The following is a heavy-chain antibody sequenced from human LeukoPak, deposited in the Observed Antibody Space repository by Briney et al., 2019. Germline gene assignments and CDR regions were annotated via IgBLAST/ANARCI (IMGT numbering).Heavy chain of an antibody. CDR2: INPNSGGT. V-gene: IGHV1-2*02. D-gene: IGHD1-7*01. Sequence: ASVKVSCKASGYTFTGYYMHWVRQAPGQGLEWMGWINPNSGGTNYARKFQGRVTMTRDTSISTAYMELSRLRSDDTAVYYCARDIGQELEFDYWGQGTLVTVSS. J-gene: IGHJ4*02. CDR1: GYTFTGYY. CDR3: ARDIGQELEFDY.